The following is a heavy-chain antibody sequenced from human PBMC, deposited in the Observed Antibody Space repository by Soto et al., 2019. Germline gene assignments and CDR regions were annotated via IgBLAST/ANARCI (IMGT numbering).Heavy chain of an antibody. CDR3: ALGTVGHYYYSGMDV. J-gene: IGHJ6*02. CDR2: IYWDDDK. CDR1: GFSLSTSGVG. Sequence: QITLKESGPTLVKPTQTLTLTCTFSGFSLSTSGVGVGWIRQPPGKALEWLALIYWDDDKRYSPSLKSRLTITKDTSKNQVVLTMTNMDPGDTATYYCALGTVGHYYYSGMDVWGQGTTVTVSS. V-gene: IGHV2-5*02. D-gene: IGHD1-26*01.